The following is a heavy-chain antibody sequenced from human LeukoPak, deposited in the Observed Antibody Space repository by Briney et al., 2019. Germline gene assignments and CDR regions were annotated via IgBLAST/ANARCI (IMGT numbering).Heavy chain of an antibody. CDR1: GGSISSYY. J-gene: IGHJ2*01. V-gene: IGHV4-59*01. CDR3: ARAPPVVVVAATPTSYWYFDL. D-gene: IGHD2-15*01. CDR2: IYYSGST. Sequence: PSETLSLTCTVSGGSISSYYWSWIRQPPGKGLEWIGYIYYSGSTNYNPSLKSRVTISVDTSKNQFSLKLSSVTAADTAVYYCARAPPVVVVAATPTSYWYFDLWGRSTLVTVSS.